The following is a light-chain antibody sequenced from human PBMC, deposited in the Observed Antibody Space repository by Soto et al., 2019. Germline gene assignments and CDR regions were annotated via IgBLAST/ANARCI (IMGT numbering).Light chain of an antibody. Sequence: EILMTQSPATLSLSPGEGVTLSCRAAQDVTNSVAWYQQKSGQAPRLLIYDASARASGVSARFSGSGSGTDFTLTISGLQAEDFAVYYCQQYGSSYTFGQGTKLEIK. CDR2: DAS. J-gene: IGKJ2*01. V-gene: IGKV3-15*01. CDR1: QDVTNS. CDR3: QQYGSSYT.